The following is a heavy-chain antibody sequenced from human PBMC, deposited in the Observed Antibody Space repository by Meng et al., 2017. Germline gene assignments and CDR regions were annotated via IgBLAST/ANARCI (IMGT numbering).Heavy chain of an antibody. CDR1: GGSISSYY. J-gene: IGHJ4*02. V-gene: IGHV4-59*01. CDR2: IYYSGST. CDR3: ARDRIQLWR. D-gene: IGHD5-18*01. Sequence: GSLRLSCTVSGGSISSYYWSWIRQPPGKGLEWIGYIYYSGSTNYNPSLKSRVTISVDTSKNQFSLKLSSVTAADTAVYYCARDRIQLWRWGQGTLVTVSS.